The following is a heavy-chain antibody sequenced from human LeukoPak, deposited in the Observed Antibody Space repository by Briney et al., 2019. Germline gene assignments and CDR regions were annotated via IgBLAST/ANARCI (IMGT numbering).Heavy chain of an antibody. V-gene: IGHV3-15*01. CDR1: GITFSNAW. Sequence: GGSLRLSCAASGITFSNAWMTWVRRATGKGLEWLGRIKSNADGGTTDYAAPVQGRITISRDDSQNTLYLQLDSLKAEDTAVYYCSTYRWQYDSSGYDYWGQGTLVAVSS. D-gene: IGHD3-22*01. J-gene: IGHJ4*02. CDR3: STYRWQYDSSGYDY. CDR2: IKSNADGGTT.